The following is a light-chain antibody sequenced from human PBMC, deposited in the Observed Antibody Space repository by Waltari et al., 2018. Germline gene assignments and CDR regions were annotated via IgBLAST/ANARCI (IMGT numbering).Light chain of an antibody. J-gene: IGLJ1*01. Sequence: QSALTQPASVSGSPGQTITISCTGTDSDIGSYNLVSWYQQHPGKVPRLLISGVRNRPSGVPTRFAGSKAGNTASLTISGLQAEDEADYYCSSYSDSSTLELFGAGTKVTVL. CDR1: DSDIGSYNL. V-gene: IGLV2-23*02. CDR2: GVR. CDR3: SSYSDSSTLEL.